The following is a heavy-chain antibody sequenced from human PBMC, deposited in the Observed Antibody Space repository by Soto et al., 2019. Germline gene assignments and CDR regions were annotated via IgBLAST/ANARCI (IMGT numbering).Heavy chain of an antibody. V-gene: IGHV5-10-1*01. D-gene: IGHD2-2*01. CDR2: IKPSDSDT. CDR3: ARHPSIGIVPGAMEGETNYYGMDV. J-gene: IGHJ6*02. CDR1: GYSFNSYW. Sequence: GESLKISCKGSGYSFNSYWITWVRQTSGKGLEWMGGIKPSDSDTNYRPFFQGHVTIPTEKSISTAYLQWSSPEASDTAMYYCARHPSIGIVPGAMEGETNYYGMDVWGQGTTVTVSS.